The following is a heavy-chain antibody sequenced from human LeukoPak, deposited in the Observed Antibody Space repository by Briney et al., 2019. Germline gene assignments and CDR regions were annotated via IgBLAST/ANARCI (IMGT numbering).Heavy chain of an antibody. CDR1: GFTVSSNY. CDR2: IYSGGST. Sequence: GGSLRLSCAASGFTVSSNYMSWVRQAPGKGLEWVSVIYSGGSTYYADSVKGRFTIPRDNSKNTLYLQMNSLRTEDTAVYYCAREGYDSSGYYLVYWGQGTLVTVSS. V-gene: IGHV3-53*01. D-gene: IGHD3-22*01. CDR3: AREGYDSSGYYLVY. J-gene: IGHJ4*02.